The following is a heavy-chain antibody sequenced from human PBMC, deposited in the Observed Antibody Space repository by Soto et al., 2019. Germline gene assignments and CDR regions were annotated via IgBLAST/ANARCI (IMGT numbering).Heavy chain of an antibody. CDR3: ARDASPVAGGNWFDP. D-gene: IGHD3-16*01. Sequence: GGLVKVSCKASGYTFTNYDINWVRQASGQGLEWMGWMNPNSGNAGFAQKFQGRITMTRDSSIDTAYMELHSLRAEDTAVYYCARDASPVAGGNWFDPWGQGTLVTVS. J-gene: IGHJ5*02. V-gene: IGHV1-8*01. CDR2: MNPNSGNA. CDR1: GYTFTNYD.